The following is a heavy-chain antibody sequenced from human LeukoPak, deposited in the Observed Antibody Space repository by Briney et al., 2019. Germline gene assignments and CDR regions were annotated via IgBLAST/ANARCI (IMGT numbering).Heavy chain of an antibody. CDR1: GGSFSGYY. D-gene: IGHD4-23*01. V-gene: IGHV4-34*01. J-gene: IGHJ4*02. Sequence: PSETLSLTCVVYGGSFSGYYWNWIRQPPGKGLEWIGEINHSGSTNYNPSLKSRVTISVDTSKNQFSLKLSSVTAADTAVYYCARTGVTGGYGYWGQGTLVTVSS. CDR2: INHSGST. CDR3: ARTGVTGGYGY.